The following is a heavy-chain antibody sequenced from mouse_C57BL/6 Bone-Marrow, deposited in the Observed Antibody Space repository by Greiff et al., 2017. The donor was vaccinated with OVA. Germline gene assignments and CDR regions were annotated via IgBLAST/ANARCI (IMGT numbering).Heavy chain of an antibody. V-gene: IGHV1-81*01. Sequence: VQLQQSGAELARPGASVKLSCKASGYTFTSYGISWVKQRTGQGLEWIGEIYPRSGNTYYNEKFKGKATLTADKSSSTAYMELRSLTSEDSAVYFCASRRVPHSNAWFAYWGQGTLVTVSA. J-gene: IGHJ3*01. CDR2: IYPRSGNT. CDR3: ASRRVPHSNAWFAY. CDR1: GYTFTSYG. D-gene: IGHD2-5*01.